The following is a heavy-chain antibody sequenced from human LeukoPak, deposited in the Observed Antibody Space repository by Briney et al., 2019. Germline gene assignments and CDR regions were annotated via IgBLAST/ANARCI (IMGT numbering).Heavy chain of an antibody. D-gene: IGHD6-6*01. Sequence: GGSLRLSCAASGFTFSRYWMHWVRQAPGKGLVWVSRINSDGSSTSYADSVKGRFTISRDNAKNTLYLQMNSLRAEDTAVYYCARAQYIPPFDPWGQGTLVTVSS. CDR2: INSDGSST. CDR3: ARAQYIPPFDP. J-gene: IGHJ5*02. CDR1: GFTFSRYW. V-gene: IGHV3-74*01.